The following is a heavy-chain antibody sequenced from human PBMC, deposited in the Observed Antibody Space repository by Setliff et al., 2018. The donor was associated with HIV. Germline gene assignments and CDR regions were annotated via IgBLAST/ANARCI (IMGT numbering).Heavy chain of an antibody. Sequence: VASVKVSCKASGYTFTSYGISWVRQAPRLGLEWMGWISAYNGHTNYAQKLHGRVTMTTDTSTSTAYMELRSLRSDDTAVYYCARGYSSSWYNYWGQGTLVTSPQ. V-gene: IGHV1-18*01. D-gene: IGHD6-13*01. CDR3: ARGYSSSWYNY. CDR2: ISAYNGHT. CDR1: GYTFTSYG. J-gene: IGHJ4*02.